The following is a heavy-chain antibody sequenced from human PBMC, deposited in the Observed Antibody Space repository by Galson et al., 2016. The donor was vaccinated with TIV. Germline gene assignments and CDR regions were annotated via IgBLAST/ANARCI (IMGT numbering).Heavy chain of an antibody. J-gene: IGHJ4*02. Sequence: SLRLSCAASGFTFSDEAMHWVRQAPGKGLEWVAVISYDGSNKFYADSVKGRSTISKDNSKNTLYLQMTSLRAEDTALYYCARPPYCGDYCYKYDLWGPGTLVTVSS. CDR1: GFTFSDEA. CDR2: ISYDGSNK. CDR3: ARPPYCGDYCYKYDL. V-gene: IGHV3-30-3*01. D-gene: IGHD2-21*01.